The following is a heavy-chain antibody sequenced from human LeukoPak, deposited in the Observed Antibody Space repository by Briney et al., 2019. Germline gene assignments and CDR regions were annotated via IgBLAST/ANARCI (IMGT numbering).Heavy chain of an antibody. J-gene: IGHJ4*02. V-gene: IGHV3-23*01. Sequence: GGSLRHSCAASGFTFSSYAMSWVRQAPGKGLEWVSAISGSGGSTYYADSVKGRFTISRDNSKNTLYLQMNSLRAEDTALYYCAKGRGYSGYDFFDYWGQGTLVTVSS. D-gene: IGHD5-12*01. CDR3: AKGRGYSGYDFFDY. CDR1: GFTFSSYA. CDR2: ISGSGGST.